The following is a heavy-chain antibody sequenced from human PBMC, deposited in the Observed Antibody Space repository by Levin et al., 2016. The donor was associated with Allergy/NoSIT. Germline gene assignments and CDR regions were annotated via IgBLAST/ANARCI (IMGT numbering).Heavy chain of an antibody. CDR2: INHSGST. CDR1: GGSFSGYY. D-gene: IGHD3-22*01. Sequence: SETLSLTCAVYGGSFSGYYWSWIRQPPGKGLEWIGEINHSGSTNYNPSLKSRVTISVDTSKNQFSLKLSSVTAADTAVYYCARGIVVRLWGQGTLVTVSS. V-gene: IGHV4-34*01. J-gene: IGHJ4*02. CDR3: ARGIVVRL.